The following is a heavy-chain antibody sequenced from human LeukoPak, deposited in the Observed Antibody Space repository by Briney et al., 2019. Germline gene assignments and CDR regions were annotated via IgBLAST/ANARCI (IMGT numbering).Heavy chain of an antibody. D-gene: IGHD3-10*01. V-gene: IGHV1-2*02. Sequence: ASVKVSCKASGYTFTGYYIHWVRQAPGQGLEWMGWINPNNGGTHYAQNFQGRVTMTRDTSISTAYVELSRLRSDDTAVYYCARDNYGSGSYYKYWGQGTLVTVSS. J-gene: IGHJ4*02. CDR1: GYTFTGYY. CDR3: ARDNYGSGSYYKY. CDR2: INPNNGGT.